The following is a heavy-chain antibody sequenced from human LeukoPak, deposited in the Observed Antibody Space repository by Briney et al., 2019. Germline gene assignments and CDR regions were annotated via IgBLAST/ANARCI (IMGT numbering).Heavy chain of an antibody. J-gene: IGHJ6*03. CDR3: ARAPTTVTRKPSYYYYYYMDV. Sequence: SVKVSCKASGGTFSSYAISWVRQAPGQGLEWMGGIIPIFGTANYAQKFQGRVTITSDESTSTAYMELSSLRSEATAVYYCARAPTTVTRKPSYYYYYYMDVWGKGTTVTVSS. D-gene: IGHD4-11*01. CDR2: IIPIFGTA. CDR1: GGTFSSYA. V-gene: IGHV1-69*13.